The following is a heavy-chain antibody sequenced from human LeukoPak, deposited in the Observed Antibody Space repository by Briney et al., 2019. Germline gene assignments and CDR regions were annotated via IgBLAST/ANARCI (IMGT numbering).Heavy chain of an antibody. CDR3: AKSTGYSYGYFDY. Sequence: GGSLRLSCAASGFTFSSYAMSWVRQAPGKGLEQVSAISGSGGSTYYPDSVKGRFTISRDNSKNTLYLQMNNLRAEDTAVYYCAKSTGYSYGYFDYWGQGTLVTVSS. CDR1: GFTFSSYA. CDR2: ISGSGGST. D-gene: IGHD5-18*01. J-gene: IGHJ4*02. V-gene: IGHV3-23*01.